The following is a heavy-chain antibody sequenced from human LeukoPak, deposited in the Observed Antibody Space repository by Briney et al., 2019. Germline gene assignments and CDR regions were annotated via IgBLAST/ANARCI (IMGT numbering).Heavy chain of an antibody. Sequence: PETLSLSCVHPGCSFRGYDWSWVRQSPGKGLEWIGEINHSGGTNYNPSLKSRVTISLDTSMKKFSLKLNSVTAADTAVYYCSSSDKAGPTCYIDNWGQGTLVTVSS. CDR1: GCSFRGYD. V-gene: IGHV4-34*01. CDR2: INHSGGT. J-gene: IGHJ4*02. CDR3: SSSDKAGPTCYIDN. D-gene: IGHD6-13*01.